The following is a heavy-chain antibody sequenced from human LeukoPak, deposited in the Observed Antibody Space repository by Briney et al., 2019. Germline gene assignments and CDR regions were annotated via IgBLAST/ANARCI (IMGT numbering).Heavy chain of an antibody. CDR1: GASIDSYY. D-gene: IGHD4-23*01. Sequence: SETLSLTCTVSGASIDSYYWSWIRQPPGKGLEWNGYIYYTGATNYNPSLKSRVTISLDMSKNHFSLRLSSVTAVDTAIYYCASLTTMVTPETFDIWGQGTMVTVSS. J-gene: IGHJ3*02. CDR2: IYYTGAT. CDR3: ASLTTMVTPETFDI. V-gene: IGHV4-59*01.